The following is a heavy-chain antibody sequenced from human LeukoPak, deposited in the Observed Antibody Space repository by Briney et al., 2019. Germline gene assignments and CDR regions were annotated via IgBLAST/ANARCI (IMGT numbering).Heavy chain of an antibody. CDR3: AKNWNYDY. Sequence: GGSLRLSCAASGFTVSSNYMSWVRQAPGKGLEWVSIIYSGGSTYYADSVKGRFTISRDNSNNTLYLQMNSLRAGDTAVYYCAKNWNYDYWGQGTLVTVSS. J-gene: IGHJ4*02. CDR2: IYSGGST. V-gene: IGHV3-66*01. D-gene: IGHD1-7*01. CDR1: GFTVSSNY.